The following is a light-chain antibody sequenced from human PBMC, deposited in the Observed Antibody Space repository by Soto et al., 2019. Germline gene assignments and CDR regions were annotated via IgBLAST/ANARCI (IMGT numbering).Light chain of an antibody. CDR3: HQFATTRS. V-gene: IGKV3-20*01. J-gene: IGKJ1*01. CDR2: GAS. Sequence: EIVLTQSPGTLSLSPGQRATLSCRASQSLSSSFLAWYQQKPGQAPRLIIYGASSRAAGISDRFSGSGSGTDFTLTISSLEPEDFAVYYCHQFATTRSFGQGTKVDMK. CDR1: QSLSSSF.